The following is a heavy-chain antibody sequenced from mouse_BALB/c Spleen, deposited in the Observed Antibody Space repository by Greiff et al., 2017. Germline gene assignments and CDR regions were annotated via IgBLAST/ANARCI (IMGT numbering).Heavy chain of an antibody. V-gene: IGHV5-15*02. CDR2: ISNLAYSI. CDR3: AKEGMYGNYVFDY. J-gene: IGHJ2*01. CDR1: GFTFSDYG. D-gene: IGHD2-10*02. Sequence: EVKVVESGGGLVQPGGSRKLSCAASGFTFSDYGMAWVRQAPGKGPEWVAFISNLAYSIYYADTVTGRFTISRENAKNTLYLEMSSLRSEDTAMYYCAKEGMYGNYVFDYWGQGTTLTVSS.